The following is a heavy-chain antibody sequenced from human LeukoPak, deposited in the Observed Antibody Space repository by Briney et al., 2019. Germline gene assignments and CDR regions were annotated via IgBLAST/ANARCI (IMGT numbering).Heavy chain of an antibody. J-gene: IGHJ6*04. CDR1: GLTFTNNF. D-gene: IGHD3-22*01. Sequence: WGSLRLSCAASGLTFTNNFMSWVRQVPGKGLEWVANIKQDGSETTYAYSVRGRFTIVRDNAKDSVYLQMNSLRAEDTARYYCADLGITMIRGVWGKGTTVTISS. CDR2: IKQDGSET. V-gene: IGHV3-7*01. CDR3: ADLGITMIRGV.